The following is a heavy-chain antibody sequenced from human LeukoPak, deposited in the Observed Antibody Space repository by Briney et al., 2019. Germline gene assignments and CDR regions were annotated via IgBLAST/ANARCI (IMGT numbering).Heavy chain of an antibody. D-gene: IGHD6-19*01. CDR3: ARSRGVAGTSEFDP. Sequence: PGGSLRLSCAASGFTFSSYWMSWVRQAPGKGLEWVANIKEDGSEKYYVDSVKGRFTISRDNAKNSLYLQMNSLRPEDTAVYSCARSRGVAGTSEFDPWGQGTLVTVSS. J-gene: IGHJ5*02. CDR2: IKEDGSEK. V-gene: IGHV3-7*01. CDR1: GFTFSSYW.